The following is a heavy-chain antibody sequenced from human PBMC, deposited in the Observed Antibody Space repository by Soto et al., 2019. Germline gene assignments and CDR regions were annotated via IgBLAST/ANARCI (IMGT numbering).Heavy chain of an antibody. Sequence: GESLKISCKGSGYSFTSYWIGWVRQMPGKGLEWMGIIYPGDSDTSYSPSFQGQVTISADKSISTAYLQWTSLKASDTAMYYCARPPYYYDRSGYYPPGAFDIWGQGTMVTVSS. D-gene: IGHD3-22*01. CDR3: ARPPYYYDRSGYYPPGAFDI. CDR1: GYSFTSYW. CDR2: IYPGDSDT. V-gene: IGHV5-51*01. J-gene: IGHJ3*02.